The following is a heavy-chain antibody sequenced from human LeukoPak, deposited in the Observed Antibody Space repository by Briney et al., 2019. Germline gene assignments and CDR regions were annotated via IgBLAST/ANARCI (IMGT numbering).Heavy chain of an antibody. CDR1: GFTFSSYA. Sequence: GGSLRLSCAASGFTFSSYAMGWVRQAPGKGLEWVAVISKDGSDKYYPGSVRGRFTISRDNSKNTIYLQMDSLRAEDTAIYYCARDYWWNYDYWGQGTLVTVSS. D-gene: IGHD1-7*01. CDR2: ISKDGSDK. J-gene: IGHJ4*02. CDR3: ARDYWWNYDY. V-gene: IGHV3-30-3*01.